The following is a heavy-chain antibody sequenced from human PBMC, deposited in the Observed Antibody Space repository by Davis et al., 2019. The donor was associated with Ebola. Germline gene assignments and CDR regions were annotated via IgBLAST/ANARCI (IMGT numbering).Heavy chain of an antibody. CDR1: GFTFSDFW. CDR3: ARGGYCSGGSCYYPNFDY. V-gene: IGHV3-23*01. D-gene: IGHD2-15*01. CDR2: ISGSGGST. Sequence: GESLKISCAASGFTFSDFWMTWVRQAPGKGLEWVSAISGSGGSTYYADSVKGRFTISRDNSKNTLYLQMNSLRAEDTAVYYCARGGYCSGGSCYYPNFDYWGQGTLVTVSS. J-gene: IGHJ4*02.